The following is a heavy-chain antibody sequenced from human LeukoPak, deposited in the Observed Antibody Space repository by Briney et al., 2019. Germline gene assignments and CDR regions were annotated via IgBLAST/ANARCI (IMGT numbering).Heavy chain of an antibody. CDR3: ARGWGGKIVVVMSDDAFDI. D-gene: IGHD3-22*01. V-gene: IGHV4-39*07. CDR2: IYYSGST. CDR1: GGSISSSSYY. J-gene: IGHJ3*02. Sequence: SETLSLTCTVSGGSISSSSYYWGWIPQPPGKGLEWIGSIYYSGSTYYNPSLKSRVTISVDTSKNQFSLKLSSVTAADTAVYYCARGWGGKIVVVMSDDAFDIWGQGTMVTVSS.